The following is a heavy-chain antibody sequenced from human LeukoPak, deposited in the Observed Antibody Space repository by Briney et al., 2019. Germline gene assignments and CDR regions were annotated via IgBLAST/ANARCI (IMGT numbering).Heavy chain of an antibody. CDR3: ARVQKSGLPWFGEFYWFDP. Sequence: SETLPLTCTVSGGSISSYYWSWIRQPPGKGLEWIGYIYYSGSTNYNPSLKSRVTISVDTSKNQFSLKLSSVTAADTAVYYCARVQKSGLPWFGEFYWFDPWGQGTLVTVSS. CDR2: IYYSGST. CDR1: GGSISSYY. J-gene: IGHJ5*02. D-gene: IGHD3-10*01. V-gene: IGHV4-59*01.